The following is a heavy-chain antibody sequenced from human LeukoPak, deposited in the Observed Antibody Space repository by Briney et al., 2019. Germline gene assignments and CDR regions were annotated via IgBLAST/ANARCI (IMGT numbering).Heavy chain of an antibody. Sequence: SETLSLTCTVSGGSISGSYWTWVRQPPGKGLEWIGQIYYKGNADYNPSLKSRVTLSVDTSKNQFSLKLTAMAAADTAVYYCAKFGVDYDMIVWGQGTTVTVS. CDR1: GGSISGSY. J-gene: IGHJ6*02. V-gene: IGHV4-59*01. CDR3: AKFGVDYDMIV. D-gene: IGHD3-16*01. CDR2: IYYKGNA.